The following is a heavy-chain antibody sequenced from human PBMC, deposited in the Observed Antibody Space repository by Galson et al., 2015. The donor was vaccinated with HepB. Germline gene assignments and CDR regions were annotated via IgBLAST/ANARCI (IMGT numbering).Heavy chain of an antibody. Sequence: QSGAEVKKPGESLRISCKGSGYSFTSYWISWVRQMPGKGLEWMGRIDPSDSYTNYSPSFQGHVTISADKSISTAYLQWSSLKASDTAMYHCASQAPTDRDLMTTVTTGIDYWGQGTLVTVSS. CDR3: ASQAPTDRDLMTTVTTGIDY. D-gene: IGHD4-17*01. CDR1: GYSFTSYW. J-gene: IGHJ4*02. V-gene: IGHV5-10-1*01. CDR2: IDPSDSYT.